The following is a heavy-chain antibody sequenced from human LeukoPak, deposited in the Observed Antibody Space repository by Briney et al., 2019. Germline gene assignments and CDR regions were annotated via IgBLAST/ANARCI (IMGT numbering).Heavy chain of an antibody. Sequence: GGSLRLSCAASGFSFSSFGMHWVRQAPGGGLEWVSYIGYSGTNTHYADSVKGRFTISRDNSKNTVHLQMNSLRAADTALYSCARDLTGKYYITYWGQGTLVTVSS. V-gene: IGHV3-30*02. CDR3: ARDLTGKYYITY. J-gene: IGHJ4*02. CDR1: GFSFSSFG. D-gene: IGHD2/OR15-2a*01. CDR2: IGYSGTNT.